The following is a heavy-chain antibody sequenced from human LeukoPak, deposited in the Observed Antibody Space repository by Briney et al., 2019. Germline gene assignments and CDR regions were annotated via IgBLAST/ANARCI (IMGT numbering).Heavy chain of an antibody. CDR3: AKDGATVTTYPNWFDS. J-gene: IGHJ5*01. Sequence: PGGSLRLSCAASGFTFSSYSMNWVCQAPGKGLEWVSYISCSSSTKYYADSVEGRFTISRDNAKNSLYLQMNSLRDEDTAVYYCAKDGATVTTYPNWFDSWGQGTLVTVSS. CDR1: GFTFSSYS. CDR2: ISCSSSTK. V-gene: IGHV3-48*02. D-gene: IGHD4-17*01.